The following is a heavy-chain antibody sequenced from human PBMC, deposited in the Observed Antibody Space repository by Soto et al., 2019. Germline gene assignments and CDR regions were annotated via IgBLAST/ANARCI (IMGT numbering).Heavy chain of an antibody. CDR2: IYYSGST. CDR3: ARDGVAAARYYYGMDV. J-gene: IGHJ6*02. CDR1: GGSISSYY. D-gene: IGHD6-13*01. V-gene: IGHV4-59*01. Sequence: SETLSLTCTVSGGSISSYYWSWIRQPPGKGLEWIGYIYYSGSTNYNPSLKSRVTISVDTSKNQFSLKLSSVTAADTAVYYCARDGVAAARYYYGMDVWGQGTTVTVSS.